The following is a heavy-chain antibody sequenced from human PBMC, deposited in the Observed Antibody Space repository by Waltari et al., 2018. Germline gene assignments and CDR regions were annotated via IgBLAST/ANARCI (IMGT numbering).Heavy chain of an antibody. Sequence: QVQLQESGPGLVKPSGTLSLTCAVSGGSISSSNWWSWVRQPPGEGMAWIGEIYHIGSPNYTPSLTSRVTISVDKSKNQFSLKLSSVTAADTAVYYCARVGYYYDSSGYYSFDYWGQGTLVTVSS. CDR1: GGSISSSNW. D-gene: IGHD3-22*01. V-gene: IGHV4-4*02. CDR2: IYHIGSP. CDR3: ARVGYYYDSSGYYSFDY. J-gene: IGHJ4*02.